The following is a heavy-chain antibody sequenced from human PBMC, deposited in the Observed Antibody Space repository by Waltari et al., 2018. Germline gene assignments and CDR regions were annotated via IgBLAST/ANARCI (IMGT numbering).Heavy chain of an antibody. CDR1: GYTLTELS. Sequence: QVQLVQSGAEVKKPGASVKVSCKVSGYTLTELSMHWVRQAPGKGLEWMGGFEPEDGETIYAQKFHGRVTMTEDTSTDTAYMELSSLRSEDTAVYYCALSYDSSGYCDYWGQGTLVTVSS. CDR2: FEPEDGET. V-gene: IGHV1-24*01. D-gene: IGHD3-22*01. CDR3: ALSYDSSGYCDY. J-gene: IGHJ4*02.